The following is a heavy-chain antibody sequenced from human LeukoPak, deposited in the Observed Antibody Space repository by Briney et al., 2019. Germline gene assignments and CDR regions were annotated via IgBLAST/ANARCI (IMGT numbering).Heavy chain of an antibody. CDR1: GGSISSGSYY. CDR2: IYSSGST. CDR3: ARSDDSSGYAFDI. J-gene: IGHJ3*02. D-gene: IGHD3-22*01. Sequence: SETLSLTCTVSGGSISSGSYYWSWIRQPAGKGLEWIGRIYSSGSTNYNPSLKSRVTISLDTSKNQFSLKLSSVTAADTAVYYCARSDDSSGYAFDIWGQGTMVTVSS. V-gene: IGHV4-61*02.